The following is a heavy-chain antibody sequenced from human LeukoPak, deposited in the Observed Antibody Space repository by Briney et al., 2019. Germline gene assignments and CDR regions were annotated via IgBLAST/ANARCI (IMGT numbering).Heavy chain of an antibody. D-gene: IGHD1-26*01. CDR3: ARTSATGATFFDY. CDR2: IYYSGSP. V-gene: IGHV4-59*01. J-gene: IGHJ4*02. CDR1: GGSISGYY. Sequence: SPTLSLACTVSGGSISGYYWSWVRQPPGKGLEWLGYIYYSGSPNYNTSLKTRVTISVDTSKNQFSLNLRSVTAADTAVYNCARTSATGATFFDYWGQGTLVTVPS.